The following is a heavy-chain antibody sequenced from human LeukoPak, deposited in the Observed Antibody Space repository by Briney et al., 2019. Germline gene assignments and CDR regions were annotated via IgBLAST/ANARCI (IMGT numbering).Heavy chain of an antibody. Sequence: SETLSLTCTVSGGSISSYYWSWIRQPPGKGLEWIGEINHSGSTNYNPSLKSRVTISVDTSKNQFSLKLSSVTAADTAVYYCAGALGGDAFDIWGLGTMVTVSS. CDR1: GGSISSYY. V-gene: IGHV4-34*01. CDR3: AGALGGDAFDI. D-gene: IGHD3-16*01. J-gene: IGHJ3*02. CDR2: INHSGST.